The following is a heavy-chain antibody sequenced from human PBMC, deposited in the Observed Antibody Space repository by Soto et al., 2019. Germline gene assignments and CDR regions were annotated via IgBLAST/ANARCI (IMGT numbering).Heavy chain of an antibody. Sequence: QVQLQESGPGLVKPSQTLSLSCSVSGDCISSAEHHWSWVRQPPGKGLEWIGYIYHTGTAKYNPFLKSRVTISLDTSKNQFSLRLRAVTAADTAVYYCARCLYRSLSDELNFDLCGRGALVSVSS. CDR1: GDCISSAEHH. J-gene: IGHJ2*01. V-gene: IGHV4-30-4*01. D-gene: IGHD6-6*01. CDR2: IYHTGTA. CDR3: ARCLYRSLSDELNFDL.